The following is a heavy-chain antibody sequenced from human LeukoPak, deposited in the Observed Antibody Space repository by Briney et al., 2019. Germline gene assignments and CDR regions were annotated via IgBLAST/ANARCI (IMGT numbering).Heavy chain of an antibody. Sequence: GRSLRLSCAASGFTFSSYAMHWVRQAPGKGLEWVAVISYDGSNKYYADSVKGRSTISRDNSKNTLYLQMNSLRAEDTAVYYCASGMVAKILGYFDYWGQGTLVTVSS. CDR1: GFTFSSYA. J-gene: IGHJ4*02. V-gene: IGHV3-30-3*01. D-gene: IGHD5-12*01. CDR3: ASGMVAKILGYFDY. CDR2: ISYDGSNK.